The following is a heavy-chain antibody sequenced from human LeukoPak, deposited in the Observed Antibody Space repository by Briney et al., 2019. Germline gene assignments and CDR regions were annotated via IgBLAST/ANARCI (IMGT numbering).Heavy chain of an antibody. D-gene: IGHD6-19*01. V-gene: IGHV3-9*01. CDR3: AKVRRPYSSGYFFAY. CDR2: IRWNRGYI. Sequence: GGSLRLSCAASGFTFDNYAMHWVRQVPGKGLEWLSVIRWNRGYIVYADSAKGRFTISRDNAKKSLDLQMNSLRAEDTAVYYFAKVRRPYSSGYFFAYWRQGSLVTVSS. CDR1: GFTFDNYA. J-gene: IGHJ4*02.